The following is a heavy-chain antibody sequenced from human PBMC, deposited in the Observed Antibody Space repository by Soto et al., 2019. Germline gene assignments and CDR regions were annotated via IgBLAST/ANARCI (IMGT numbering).Heavy chain of an antibody. D-gene: IGHD6-19*01. Sequence: GGSLRLSCAASGLTFSNYAMNWVRQAPGKGLEWVSVISGSGGSTYYADSVKGRFTISRDNSKNTLYLQMNSLRAEDTAVYYCASRNSGWYFDYWGQGT. V-gene: IGHV3-23*01. J-gene: IGHJ4*02. CDR3: ASRNSGWYFDY. CDR1: GLTFSNYA. CDR2: ISGSGGST.